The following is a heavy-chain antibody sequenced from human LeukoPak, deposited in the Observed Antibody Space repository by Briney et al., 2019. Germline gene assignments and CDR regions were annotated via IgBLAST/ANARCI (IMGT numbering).Heavy chain of an antibody. CDR3: ARDSPHGSSYGADAFDI. Sequence: GGSLRLSCAPSLFSLSSYAMSGVRQAPGRGLEWVSAISGSGGGTHYADSVKGRCTISRDNFKKTLYLEMNSLRGEGTAGYFCARDSPHGSSYGADAFDIWGQGTMVTVSS. CDR1: LFSLSSYA. J-gene: IGHJ3*02. CDR2: ISGSGGGT. D-gene: IGHD6-6*01. V-gene: IGHV3-23*01.